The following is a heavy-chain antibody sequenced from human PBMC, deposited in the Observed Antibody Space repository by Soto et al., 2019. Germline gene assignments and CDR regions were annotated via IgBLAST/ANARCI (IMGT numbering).Heavy chain of an antibody. CDR2: ISAYNGNT. J-gene: IGHJ4*02. CDR3: ARGWVPPQGRGPFDY. V-gene: IGHV1-18*04. D-gene: IGHD1-1*01. Sequence: QVHLVQPGAEVKKPGASVKVSCKASGYTFTSYGISWVRQAPGQGLEWMGWISAYNGNTNYAQKLQGRVTMTTDTSTNTAYMELRSLTSDDTAVYYCARGWVPPQGRGPFDYWGQGTLVTVSS. CDR1: GYTFTSYG.